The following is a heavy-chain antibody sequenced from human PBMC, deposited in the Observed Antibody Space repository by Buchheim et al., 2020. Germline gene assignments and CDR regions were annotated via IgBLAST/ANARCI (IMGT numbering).Heavy chain of an antibody. Sequence: QVQLVESGGGVVQPGRSLRLSCAASGFTFSSYGMHWVRQAPGKGLEWVAVIWYDGSNKYYADSVKGRFTIFRDNSKNTLYLQMNSLRAEDTAVYYCARDHGIYSSSPGYWGQGTL. CDR2: IWYDGSNK. CDR3: ARDHGIYSSSPGY. V-gene: IGHV3-33*01. J-gene: IGHJ4*02. D-gene: IGHD6-6*01. CDR1: GFTFSSYG.